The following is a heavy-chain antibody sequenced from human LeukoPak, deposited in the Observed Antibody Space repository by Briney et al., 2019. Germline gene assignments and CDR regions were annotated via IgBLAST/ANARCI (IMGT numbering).Heavy chain of an antibody. Sequence: ASVKVSCKASGYTFTSYYIHWVRQAPGQGLEWMGLINPSGGSTNYAQKFQGRVTMTRDTSTSTVYMELSSLRSEDTAVYYCARPPYYYDSSGYMAYWGQGTLVTVSS. CDR2: INPSGGST. V-gene: IGHV1-46*01. J-gene: IGHJ4*02. D-gene: IGHD3-22*01. CDR3: ARPPYYYDSSGYMAY. CDR1: GYTFTSYY.